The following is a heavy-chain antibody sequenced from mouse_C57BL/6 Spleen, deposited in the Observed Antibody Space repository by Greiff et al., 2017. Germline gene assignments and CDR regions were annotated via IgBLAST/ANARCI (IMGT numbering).Heavy chain of an antibody. D-gene: IGHD2-2*01. V-gene: IGHV1-50*01. CDR2: IDPSDSYT. CDR1: GYTFTSYW. J-gene: IGHJ3*01. Sequence: QVQLQQPGAELVKPGASVKLSCKASGYTFTSYWMQWVKQRPGQGLEWIGEIDPSDSYTNYNQKFKGKATLTVDTSSSTAYMQRSSLTSEDSAVYYCARRGYDLFAYWGQGTLVTVSA. CDR3: ARRGYDLFAY.